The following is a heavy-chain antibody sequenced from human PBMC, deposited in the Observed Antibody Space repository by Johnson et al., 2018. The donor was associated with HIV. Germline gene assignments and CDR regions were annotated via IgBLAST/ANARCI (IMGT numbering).Heavy chain of an antibody. D-gene: IGHD3-10*01. CDR1: GFTFSSYA. Sequence: QLVESGGGLVQPGGSLRLSCAASGFTFSSYAMSWVRQAPGKGLEWVSAISGSGGSTYYADSVKGLFTISRDNSKNTLYLQMNSLTVEDAAVDYCARWGQSRGDALDLWGQGTMVTVSS. J-gene: IGHJ3*01. CDR3: ARWGQSRGDALDL. V-gene: IGHV3-23*04. CDR2: ISGSGGST.